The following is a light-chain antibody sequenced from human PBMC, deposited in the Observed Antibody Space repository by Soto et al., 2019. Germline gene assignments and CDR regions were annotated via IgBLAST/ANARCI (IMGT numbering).Light chain of an antibody. CDR2: GAS. J-gene: IGKJ4*01. CDR3: QQYGGSPPT. CDR1: QSVSSNY. V-gene: IGKV3-20*01. Sequence: EIVLTQSPGTLAWSPGERATRSCRASQSVSSNYAAWYQQKPGQAPRLLISGASSRTTGIAYRFSGSGSGTDFTHSISILEPEDFAVYYCQQYGGSPPTFGGETKVYIK.